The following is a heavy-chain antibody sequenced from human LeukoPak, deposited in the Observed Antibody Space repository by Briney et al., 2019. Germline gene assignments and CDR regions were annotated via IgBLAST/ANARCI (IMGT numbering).Heavy chain of an antibody. Sequence: GGSLRLSCAASGFTFSSHGMNWVRQAPGKGLEWISGISPSADITYYADSVKGRFTISRDNSKNTLYLQMNSLRAEDTAVYYCAKDPSGWTEGAFDIWGQGTMVTVSS. CDR2: ISPSADIT. D-gene: IGHD6-19*01. CDR1: GFTFSSHG. J-gene: IGHJ3*02. CDR3: AKDPSGWTEGAFDI. V-gene: IGHV3-23*01.